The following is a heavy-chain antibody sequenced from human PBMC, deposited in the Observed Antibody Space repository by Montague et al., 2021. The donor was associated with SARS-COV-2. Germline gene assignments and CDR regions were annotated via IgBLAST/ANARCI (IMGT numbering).Heavy chain of an antibody. J-gene: IGHJ3*01. D-gene: IGHD5/OR15-5a*01. CDR1: GDSVSSGSYY. Sequence: TLSLTCTVSGDSVSSGSYYWSWIRQPAGKGLEWIGRIYTSGSTYYNPSLKSRVTISVDTSKNQFSLKLSSVTAADTAVYFCAREGEECRRRVKAFDFWGQGTLVTVSS. CDR3: AREGEECRRRVKAFDF. CDR2: IYTSGST. V-gene: IGHV4-61*02.